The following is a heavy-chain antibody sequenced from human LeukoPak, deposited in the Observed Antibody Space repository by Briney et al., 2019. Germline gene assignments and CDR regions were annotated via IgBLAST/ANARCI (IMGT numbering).Heavy chain of an antibody. Sequence: GRSLRLSCAASGFTFSSYEMNWVRQAPGKGLDWVSYISSSGSTIYYADSVKGRFTISRDNAKNSLYLQMNSLRAEDTAVYYCARGGGDYEDPFDIWGQGTMVTLSS. CDR2: ISSSGSTI. CDR3: ARGGGDYEDPFDI. V-gene: IGHV3-48*03. J-gene: IGHJ3*02. CDR1: GFTFSSYE. D-gene: IGHD4-17*01.